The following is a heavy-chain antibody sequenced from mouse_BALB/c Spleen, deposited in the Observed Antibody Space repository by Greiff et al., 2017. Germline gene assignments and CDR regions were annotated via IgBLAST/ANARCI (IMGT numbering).Heavy chain of an antibody. J-gene: IGHJ4*01. D-gene: IGHD1-1*01. CDR2: IDPANGNT. CDR1: GFNIKDTY. V-gene: IGHV14-3*02. Sequence: EVQLQQSGAELVKPGASVKLSCTASGFNIKDTYMHWVKQRPEQGLEWIGRIDPANGNTKYDPKFQGKATITADTSSNTAYLQLSSLTSEDTAVYYCALYYGSSGGAMDDWGQGTSVTVAS. CDR3: ALYYGSSGGAMDD.